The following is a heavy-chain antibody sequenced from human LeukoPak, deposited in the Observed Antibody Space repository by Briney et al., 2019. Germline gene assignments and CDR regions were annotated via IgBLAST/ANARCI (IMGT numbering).Heavy chain of an antibody. CDR2: INWNGGRT. D-gene: IGHD4-17*01. J-gene: IGHJ4*02. CDR1: GLTVSSNY. CDR3: ARGQIYGDYGC. V-gene: IGHV3-20*04. Sequence: GGSLRLSCAASGLTVSSNYMTWVRQAPGKGLEWVSTINWNGGRTGYADSVKGRFTISRDNAKNSLYLQMNSLRAKDTAFYYCARGQIYGDYGCWGQGTLVTVSS.